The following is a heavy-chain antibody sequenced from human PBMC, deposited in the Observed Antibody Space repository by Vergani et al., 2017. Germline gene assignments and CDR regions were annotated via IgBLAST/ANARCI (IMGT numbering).Heavy chain of an antibody. CDR3: ARDLFYYDSSGYYPGFFDY. Sequence: EVQLLESGGGLVKPGGSLRLSCAASGFTFSSYSMNWVRQAPGKGLEWVSSISSSSSYIYYADSVKGRFTISRDNAKNSLYLQMNSLRAEDTAVYYCARDLFYYDSSGYYPGFFDYWGQGTLVTVSS. J-gene: IGHJ4*02. CDR2: ISSSSSYI. CDR1: GFTFSSYS. V-gene: IGHV3-21*02. D-gene: IGHD3-22*01.